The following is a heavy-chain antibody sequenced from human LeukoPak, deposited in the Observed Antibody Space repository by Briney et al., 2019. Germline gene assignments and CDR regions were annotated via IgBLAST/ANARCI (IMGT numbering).Heavy chain of an antibody. D-gene: IGHD2-2*02. V-gene: IGHV3-7*01. Sequence: PGGSLRLSCAASGFTFSSYWMSWVRQAPGKGLEWVANIKQDGSEKYYVDSVKGRFTISRDNAKNSLYLQMNSLRAEDTAVYYCAREGRLPYCSSTSCYRGDWFDPWGQGTLVTVSS. CDR2: IKQDGSEK. CDR1: GFTFSSYW. CDR3: AREGRLPYCSSTSCYRGDWFDP. J-gene: IGHJ5*02.